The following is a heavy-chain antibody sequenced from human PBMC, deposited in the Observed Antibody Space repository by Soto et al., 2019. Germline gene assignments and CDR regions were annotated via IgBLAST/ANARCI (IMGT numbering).Heavy chain of an antibody. CDR1: GDRVSSKTAA. CDR2: TYYRSKWYN. CDR3: AGEHYDFWSGYYTGNYYYYGMDV. J-gene: IGHJ6*02. Sequence: SETLSLTCVISGDRVSSKTAAWKWIRQSPSRGLEWLGRTYYRSKWYNDYAVSVKSRITINPDTSKNQFSLQLNSVTPEDTAVYYCAGEHYDFWSGYYTGNYYYYGMDVWGQGTTVTVS. D-gene: IGHD3-3*01. V-gene: IGHV6-1*01.